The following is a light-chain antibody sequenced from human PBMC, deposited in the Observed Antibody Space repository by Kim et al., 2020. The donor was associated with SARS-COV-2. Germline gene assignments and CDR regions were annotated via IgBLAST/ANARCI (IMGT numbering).Light chain of an antibody. CDR3: NSRDSNDNVL. CDR1: SLRSYY. V-gene: IGLV3-19*01. Sequence: SSELTQDPAVSVALGQTVRITCQGDSLRSYYASWYQQKPGQAPIVVIYGKNNRPSGIPDRFSGSSSGNTASLTITGTQAGDEADYYCNSRDSNDNVLFGGGTKVTFL. CDR2: GKN. J-gene: IGLJ2*01.